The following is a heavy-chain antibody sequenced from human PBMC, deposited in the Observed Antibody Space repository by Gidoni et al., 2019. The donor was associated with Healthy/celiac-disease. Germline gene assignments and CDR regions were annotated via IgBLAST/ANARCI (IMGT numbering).Heavy chain of an antibody. CDR1: GGTFSSYA. D-gene: IGHD3-22*01. CDR3: ARERGGDYYYDSSGYYPYYFDY. J-gene: IGHJ4*02. Sequence: QVQRVQSGAEVKKPGSSVKVSCQASGGTFSSYATSWVREAPGQGLEWLGGIIPIFGTANYAKKCKGNVTITADESTSTADMEMSSLRSEDTAVYYGARERGGDYYYDSSGYYPYYFDYWGQGTLVTVSS. V-gene: IGHV1-69*01. CDR2: IIPIFGTA.